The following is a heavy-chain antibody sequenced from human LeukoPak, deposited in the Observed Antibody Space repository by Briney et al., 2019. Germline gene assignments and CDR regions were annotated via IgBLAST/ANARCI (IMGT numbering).Heavy chain of an antibody. CDR2: ISYDGSNK. V-gene: IGHV3-30-3*01. CDR1: GFTFSSYA. J-gene: IGHJ4*02. Sequence: GGSLRLSCAASGFTFSSYAMHWVRQAPGEGLEWVAVISYDGSNKYYADSVEGRFTISRDNSKNTLYLQMNSLRAEDTAVYYCARDLECELPSPLGYWGQGTLVTVSS. CDR3: ARDLECELPSPLGY. D-gene: IGHD1-26*01.